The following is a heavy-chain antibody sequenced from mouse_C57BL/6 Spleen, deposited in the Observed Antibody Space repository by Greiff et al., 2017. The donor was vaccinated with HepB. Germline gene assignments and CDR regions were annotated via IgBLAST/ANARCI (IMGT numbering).Heavy chain of an antibody. J-gene: IGHJ3*01. CDR2: ISYDGSN. CDR1: GYSITSGYY. CDR3: ARDDYGNWFAY. Sequence: EVKLVESGPGLVKPSQSLSLTCSVTGYSITSGYYWNWIRQFPGNKLEWMGYISYDGSNNYNPSLKNRISITRDTSKNQFFLKLNSVTTEDTATYYCARDDYGNWFAYWGQGTLVTVSA. D-gene: IGHD1-1*01. V-gene: IGHV3-6*01.